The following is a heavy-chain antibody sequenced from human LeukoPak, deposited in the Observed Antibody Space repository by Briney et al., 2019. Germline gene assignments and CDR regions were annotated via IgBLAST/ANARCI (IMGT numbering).Heavy chain of an antibody. CDR3: ARGVNYDILTGYPWVWFVP. CDR2: NYTSGGT. CDR1: GGSISSYY. V-gene: IGHV4-4*09. D-gene: IGHD3-9*01. J-gene: IGHJ5*02. Sequence: SDPLSPTCTAAGGSISSYYWSWIQQPPGKRLEWIGYNYTSGGTTYNPSLKSRVTISADTSKNPSSLKLSTLTASDTAVYYCARGVNYDILTGYPWVWFVPWGQGTLVTVSS.